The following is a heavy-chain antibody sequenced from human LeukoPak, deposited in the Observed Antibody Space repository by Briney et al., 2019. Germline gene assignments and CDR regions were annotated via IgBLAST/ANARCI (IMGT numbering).Heavy chain of an antibody. CDR2: IYTDGSST. J-gene: IGHJ4*02. V-gene: IGHV3-74*01. D-gene: IGHD1-26*01. Sequence: GGSLRLSCAASGFTFSSYWMHWVRQAPGKGLVWVSQIYTDGSSTSYAASVKGRFTIPRDNAKNTLYLQMNSLRAEDTAVYYCTTLGMGATDYWGQGTLVTVSS. CDR3: TTLGMGATDY. CDR1: GFTFSSYW.